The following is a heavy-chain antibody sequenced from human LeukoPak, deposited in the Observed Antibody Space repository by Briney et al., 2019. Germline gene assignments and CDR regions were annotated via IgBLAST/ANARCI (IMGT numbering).Heavy chain of an antibody. Sequence: SETLSLTCTVSGGSFTTHYWSWIRQPPGKGLEWIGYISYIGSTTYNPSLKRGVTISIDTSNNEVSLMLTSVTAADTAVYYCASDSISMNAFDAWGQGTMVTVSS. CDR3: ASDSISMNAFDA. CDR1: GGSFTTHY. J-gene: IGHJ3*01. V-gene: IGHV4-59*11. CDR2: ISYIGST. D-gene: IGHD3-22*01.